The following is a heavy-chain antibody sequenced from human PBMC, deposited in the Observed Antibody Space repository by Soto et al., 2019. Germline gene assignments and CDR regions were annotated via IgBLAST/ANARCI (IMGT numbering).Heavy chain of an antibody. Sequence: SGESLKISCKGSGYSFTGHWIHWVRQMPGKGLEWMGRIDPNYSSTIYSPSFQGHVTISVDTSIDTINLQWSSLKASDTATYYCARRLEAPGYNYYALDVWGQGTTVTVSS. J-gene: IGHJ6*02. V-gene: IGHV5-10-1*01. CDR1: GYSFTGHW. CDR3: ARRLEAPGYNYYALDV. D-gene: IGHD5-12*01. CDR2: IDPNYSST.